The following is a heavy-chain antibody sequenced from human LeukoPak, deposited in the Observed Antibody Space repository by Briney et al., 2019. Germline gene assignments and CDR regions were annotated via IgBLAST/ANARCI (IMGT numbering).Heavy chain of an antibody. CDR1: GFTFSSYT. CDR2: ISGSGGST. D-gene: IGHD3-10*01. CDR3: ASAVRGVIINY. J-gene: IGHJ4*02. V-gene: IGHV3-23*01. Sequence: PGGSLRLSCAASGFTFSSYTMSWVRQAPGKGLEWVSAISGSGGSTYYSDSVKGRFTISRDNSKNTLYLQMNSLRAEDTAVYYCASAVRGVIINYWGQGTLVTVSS.